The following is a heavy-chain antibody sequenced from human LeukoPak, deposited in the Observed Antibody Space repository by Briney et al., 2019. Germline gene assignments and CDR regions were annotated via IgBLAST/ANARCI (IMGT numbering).Heavy chain of an antibody. J-gene: IGHJ4*02. CDR1: GGSISSSSYY. V-gene: IGHV4-39*07. CDR2: IYYSGST. CDR3: AREGLNHDYGDYDRDY. Sequence: SETLSLTCTVSGGSISSSSYYWGWIRQPPGKGLEWIGSIYYSGSTYYNPSLKSRVTISVDTSKNQFSLKLSSVTAADTAVYYCAREGLNHDYGDYDRDYWGQGTLVTVSS. D-gene: IGHD4-17*01.